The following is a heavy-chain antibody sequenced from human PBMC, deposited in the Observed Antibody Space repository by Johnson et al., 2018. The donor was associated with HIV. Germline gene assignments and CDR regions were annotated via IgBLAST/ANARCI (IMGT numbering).Heavy chain of an antibody. D-gene: IGHD1-26*01. Sequence: VQLVESGGGLIQPGGSLKLSCAASGFIVSANYMTWVRQAPGEGLEWVSIISRDGSTYYADSVKGRFTISRDNSKNTLYLQMNSLRAEDTAVYYCAKCYSGSYRDAFDIWGQGTMVTVSS. CDR1: GFIVSANY. V-gene: IGHV3-53*01. CDR3: AKCYSGSYRDAFDI. CDR2: ISRDGST. J-gene: IGHJ3*02.